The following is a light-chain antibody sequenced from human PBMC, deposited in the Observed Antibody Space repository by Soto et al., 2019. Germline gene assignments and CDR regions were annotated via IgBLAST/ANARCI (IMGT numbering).Light chain of an antibody. J-gene: IGKJ2*01. Sequence: DIQMTQSPSTLSASVGDRVTITCRASQSISNWLAWYQQKPGKAPKLLIYKASSLESGVPSRFSGSGSGTEFTLTISSLQPDDFATYYCQQYNGYLYTFGQGTKLEIK. CDR3: QQYNGYLYT. CDR1: QSISNW. CDR2: KAS. V-gene: IGKV1-5*03.